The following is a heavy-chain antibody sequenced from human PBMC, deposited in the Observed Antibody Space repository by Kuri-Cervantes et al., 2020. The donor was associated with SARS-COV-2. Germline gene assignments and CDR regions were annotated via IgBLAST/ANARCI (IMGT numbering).Heavy chain of an antibody. CDR2: ISPTASTI. J-gene: IGHJ4*02. CDR1: GFVFDFYE. V-gene: IGHV3-48*03. D-gene: IGHD3-22*01. CDR3: ARDLLNYYDSSGYGY. Sequence: GGSLRLSCLTSGFVFDFYEMNWVRQAPGKGLEWLAYISPTASTIYYADSVKGRLTISRDNAKNSLYLQMNSLRAEDTAVYYCARDLLNYYDSSGYGYWGQGTLVTVSS.